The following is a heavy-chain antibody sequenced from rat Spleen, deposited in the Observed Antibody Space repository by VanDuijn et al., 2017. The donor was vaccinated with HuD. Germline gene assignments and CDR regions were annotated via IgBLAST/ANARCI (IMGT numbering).Heavy chain of an antibody. V-gene: IGHV3-1*01. CDR3: VRDGGYWYFDF. Sequence: EVQLQESGPGLVKPSQSLSLTCSVTGYSITSNYWGWIRKFPGNKMEWMGYISYSGSTSYNPSLKSRISITRDTSKNQFFLQLNSVTTEDTATYYCVRDGGYWYFDFWGPGTMVTVSS. CDR1: GYSITSNY. D-gene: IGHD1-11*01. J-gene: IGHJ1*01. CDR2: ISYSGST.